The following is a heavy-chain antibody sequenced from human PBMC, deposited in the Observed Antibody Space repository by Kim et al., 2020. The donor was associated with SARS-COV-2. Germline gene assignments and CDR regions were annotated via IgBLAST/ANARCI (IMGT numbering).Heavy chain of an antibody. V-gene: IGHV3-9*01. CDR3: AKDMGEYSSRHKGTYYYYYGMDV. CDR2: ISWNSGSI. Sequence: GGSLRLSCAASGFTFDDYAMHWVRQAPGKGLEWVSGISWNSGSIGYADSVKGRFTISRDNAKNSLYLQMNSLRAEDTALYYCAKDMGEYSSRHKGTYYYYYGMDVWGQGTTVTVSS. J-gene: IGHJ6*02. D-gene: IGHD6-13*01. CDR1: GFTFDDYA.